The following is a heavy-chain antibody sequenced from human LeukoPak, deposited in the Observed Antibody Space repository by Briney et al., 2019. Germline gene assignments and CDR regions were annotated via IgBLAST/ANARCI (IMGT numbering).Heavy chain of an antibody. CDR1: GFTFSSYA. CDR3: ASSKVLRYFDWLLPPWHY. V-gene: IGHV3-23*01. D-gene: IGHD3-9*01. CDR2: ISGSGGST. J-gene: IGHJ4*02. Sequence: GGSLRLSCAASGFTFSSYAMSWVRQAPGKGLEWVSAISGSGGSTYYADSVKGRFTVSRDNSKNTLNLQMNSLRAEDAAVYYCASSKVLRYFDWLLPPWHYWGQGTLVTVSS.